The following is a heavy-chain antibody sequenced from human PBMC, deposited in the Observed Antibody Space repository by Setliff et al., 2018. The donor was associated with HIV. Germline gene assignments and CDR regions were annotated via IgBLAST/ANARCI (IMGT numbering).Heavy chain of an antibody. Sequence: GESLKISCKGSGYTFTKYWIAWVRQMPGKGLEWMGIIQPDDSDTRYSPSFQGQVTISADKSISTAYLQWSSLKASDSAVFYCASGPRRVTTIGYYLDYWGQGTLVTV. V-gene: IGHV5-51*01. CDR2: IQPDDSDT. J-gene: IGHJ4*02. D-gene: IGHD4-17*01. CDR1: GYTFTKYW. CDR3: ASGPRRVTTIGYYLDY.